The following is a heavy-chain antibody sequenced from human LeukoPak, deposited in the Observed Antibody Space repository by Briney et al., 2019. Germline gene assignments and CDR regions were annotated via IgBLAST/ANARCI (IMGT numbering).Heavy chain of an antibody. Sequence: PSETLSLTCTVSGGSISSYYWSWIRQPPGEGLEWIGYIYYSGSTNYNPSLKSRVTISVDTSKNQFSLKLSSVTAADTAVYYCARTYSSGWYGDAFDIWGQGTMVTVSP. CDR3: ARTYSSGWYGDAFDI. V-gene: IGHV4-59*01. CDR1: GGSISSYY. CDR2: IYYSGST. D-gene: IGHD6-19*01. J-gene: IGHJ3*02.